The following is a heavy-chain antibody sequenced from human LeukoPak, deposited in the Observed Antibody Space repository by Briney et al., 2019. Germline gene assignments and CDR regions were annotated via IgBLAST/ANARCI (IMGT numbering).Heavy chain of an antibody. J-gene: IGHJ6*02. Sequence: SETLSLTCTVSGGSISSYYWSWIRQPPGKGLEWIGYIYYSGSTNYNPSLKSRVTISVDTSKNQFSLKLSSVPAAGTAVYYCARDYYDSRKSYYYGMDVWGQGTTVTVSS. CDR3: ARDYYDSRKSYYYGMDV. CDR1: GGSISSYY. D-gene: IGHD3-22*01. V-gene: IGHV4-59*01. CDR2: IYYSGST.